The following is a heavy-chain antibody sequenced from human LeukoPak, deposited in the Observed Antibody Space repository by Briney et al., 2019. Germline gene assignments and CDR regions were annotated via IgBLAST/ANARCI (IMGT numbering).Heavy chain of an antibody. D-gene: IGHD2-2*01. Sequence: GGSLRLSCAASGFTVSSNYMSWVRQAPGKGLEWVSVIYSGGSTYYADSVKGRFTISRDNSKNTLYLQMNSPRAEDTAVYYCARVGVVPPGWNFDYWGQGTLVTVSS. CDR1: GFTVSSNY. CDR3: ARVGVVPPGWNFDY. J-gene: IGHJ4*02. CDR2: IYSGGST. V-gene: IGHV3-53*01.